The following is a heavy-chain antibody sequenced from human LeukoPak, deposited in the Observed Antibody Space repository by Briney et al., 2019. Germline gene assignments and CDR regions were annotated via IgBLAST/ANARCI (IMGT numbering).Heavy chain of an antibody. V-gene: IGHV3-23*01. J-gene: IGHJ4*02. CDR2: ISGSARST. CDR3: AKERATTTAFDY. CDR1: GFTFSNSA. Sequence: GSLRFSCAASGFTFSNSAMGRVPQAPGKGLEWLSMISGSARSTDYADSVKGRFTIARDICINTLFLRMNSLRDEATAVYYCAKERATTTAFDYWGQGTVVTVPS. D-gene: IGHD1-26*01.